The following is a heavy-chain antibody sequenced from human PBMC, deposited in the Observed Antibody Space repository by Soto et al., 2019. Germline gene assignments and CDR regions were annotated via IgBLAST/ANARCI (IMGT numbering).Heavy chain of an antibody. Sequence: GGPLRLSCEASGFTFSSHGMHWVRQAPGKGLEWLAVISYDGNNKYYADSVKGRFTISRDNSKNTLYLQMNSLRAEDTAVYYCAKDHLPTTITTPWFDPWGQGTLVTVSS. CDR2: ISYDGNNK. V-gene: IGHV3-30*18. J-gene: IGHJ5*02. CDR1: GFTFSSHG. CDR3: AKDHLPTTITTPWFDP. D-gene: IGHD4-17*01.